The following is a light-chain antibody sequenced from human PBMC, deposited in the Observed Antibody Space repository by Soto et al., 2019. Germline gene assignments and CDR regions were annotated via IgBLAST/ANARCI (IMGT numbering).Light chain of an antibody. CDR1: QSVRSW. CDR3: QHYAHNSPIT. Sequence: DIQMTQSPSTLSASVGDRVTITCRASQSVRSWLAWYQQKPGRAPKFLIYDASSLESGVPSRFSGSGSGTDFTLTISSLQPEDFALYYCQHYAHNSPITFGQGTRLEIK. CDR2: DAS. V-gene: IGKV1-5*01. J-gene: IGKJ5*01.